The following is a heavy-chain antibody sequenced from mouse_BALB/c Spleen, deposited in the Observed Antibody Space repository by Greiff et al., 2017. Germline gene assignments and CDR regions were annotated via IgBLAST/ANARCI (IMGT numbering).Heavy chain of an antibody. CDR3: ARDNWFAY. J-gene: IGHJ3*01. CDR1: GFTFTDYY. V-gene: IGHV7-3*02. CDR2: IRNKANGYTT. Sequence: DVMLVESGGGLVQPGGSLRLSCATSGFTFTDYYMSWVRQPPGKALEWLGFIRNKANGYTTEYSASVKGRFTISRDNSQSILYLQMNTLRAEDSATYYCARDNWFAYWGQGTLVTVSA.